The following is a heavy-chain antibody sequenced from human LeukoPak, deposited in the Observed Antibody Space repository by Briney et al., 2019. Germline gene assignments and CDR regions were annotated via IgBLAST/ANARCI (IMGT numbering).Heavy chain of an antibody. CDR3: ARAGRYYDSTGYYWYFDY. V-gene: IGHV4-4*02. J-gene: IGHJ4*02. Sequence: SETLSLTCAVSGGSISSSNWWSLVRQPPGKGLEWIGEISQSGSTNYNPSLKSRVTMSVDKSKNQFSLKLTSVTAADTAVYYCARAGRYYDSTGYYWYFDYWGQGTLVTVSS. D-gene: IGHD3-22*01. CDR1: GGSISSSNW. CDR2: ISQSGST.